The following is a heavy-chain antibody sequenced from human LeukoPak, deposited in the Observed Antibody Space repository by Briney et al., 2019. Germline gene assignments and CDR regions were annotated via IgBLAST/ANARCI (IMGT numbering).Heavy chain of an antibody. V-gene: IGHV1-18*04. CDR3: ARDRRWGRGTTDKFDY. CDR1: GYTFTDYY. J-gene: IGHJ4*02. CDR2: ISAYNGNT. D-gene: IGHD4-11*01. Sequence: ASVKVSCKASGYTFTDYYIHWVRQAPGQGLEWMGWISAYNGNTNYAQKLQGRVTMTTDTSTSTAYMELRSLRSDDTAAYYCARDRRWGRGTTDKFDYWGQGTLVTVSS.